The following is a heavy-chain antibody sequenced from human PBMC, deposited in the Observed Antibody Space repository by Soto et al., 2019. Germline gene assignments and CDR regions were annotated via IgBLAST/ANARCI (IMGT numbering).Heavy chain of an antibody. J-gene: IGHJ5*02. V-gene: IGHV4-39*07. CDR1: DVSIGGSYHY. D-gene: IGHD3-3*01. CDR2: IDLGGTT. CDR3: ARALTIFGLPSHFDP. Sequence: KTSETLSLTCTVSDVSIGGSYHYWGWIRQPPGKGLEWIGNIDLGGTTYYNPSLKIRAIISVGMPKNQLSLMLSSVTAADTAVYYCARALTIFGLPSHFDPWGQGTLVTVSS.